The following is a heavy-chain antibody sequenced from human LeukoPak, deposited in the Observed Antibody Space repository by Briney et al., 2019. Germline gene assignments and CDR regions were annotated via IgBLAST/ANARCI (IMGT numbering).Heavy chain of an antibody. J-gene: IGHJ4*02. V-gene: IGHV3-21*01. CDR1: GFTFSSYS. CDR2: ISSSSSYI. CDR3: ASPPPGGIAAADY. Sequence: GGSLRLSCAASGFTFSSYSMNWVRQAPGKGLEWVSSISSSSSYIYYADSVKGRFTISRDNAKNSLYLQMNSLRAEDTAVYYCASPPPGGIAAADYWGQGTLVTVSS. D-gene: IGHD6-13*01.